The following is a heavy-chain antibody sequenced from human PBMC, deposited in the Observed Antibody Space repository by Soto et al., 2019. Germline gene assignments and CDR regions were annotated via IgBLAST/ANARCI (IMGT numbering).Heavy chain of an antibody. CDR3: ARVDTAMVTASY. Sequence: QVQLVQSGAEVKKPGASVKVSCKASGYSFSSYAISWVRQAPGQGLEWMGWISAHNGKTNYPQKLQGRVTMTTDTSTSTXXXXXXXLRSXDXAXYYCARVDTAMVTASYWGQGTLVTVSS. D-gene: IGHD5-18*01. CDR1: GYSFSSYA. CDR2: ISAHNGKT. V-gene: IGHV1-18*01. J-gene: IGHJ4*02.